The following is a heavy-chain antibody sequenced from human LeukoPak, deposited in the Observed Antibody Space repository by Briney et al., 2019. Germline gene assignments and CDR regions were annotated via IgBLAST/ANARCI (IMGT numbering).Heavy chain of an antibody. CDR3: ARASWAAAGHYYYYGMDV. D-gene: IGHD6-13*01. Sequence: GASVKVSCKASGYTFTGYYMHWVRQAPGQGLEWMGWINPNSGGTSYAQKFQGWVTMTRDTSISTAYMELSRLRSDDTAVYYCARASWAAAGHYYYYGMDVWGQGTTVTVSS. CDR1: GYTFTGYY. V-gene: IGHV1-2*04. J-gene: IGHJ6*02. CDR2: INPNSGGT.